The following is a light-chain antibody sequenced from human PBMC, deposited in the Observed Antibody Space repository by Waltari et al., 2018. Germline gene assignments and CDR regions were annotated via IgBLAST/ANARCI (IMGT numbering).Light chain of an antibody. Sequence: EIVMTPSPATLSVSPGESATLSCRASQSVSSNLAWYQQKPGQAPRLLIYGASTRATGIPARFSGSGSGTEFTLTISSLQSEDFAVYYCQQYNNWPLWTFGQGTKVEIK. J-gene: IGKJ1*01. CDR2: GAS. V-gene: IGKV3-15*01. CDR3: QQYNNWPLWT. CDR1: QSVSSN.